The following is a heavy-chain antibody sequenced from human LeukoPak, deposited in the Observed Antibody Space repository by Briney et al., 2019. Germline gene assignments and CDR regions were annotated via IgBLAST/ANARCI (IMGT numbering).Heavy chain of an antibody. V-gene: IGHV4-39*01. Sequence: SETLSLTCTVSGGSISSSSYYWGWIRQPPGKGLEWIGSIYYSGSTYYNPSLKSRVTISVGTSKNQFSLKLSSVTAADTAVYYCARRGGIVVVPAINIWGQGTMVTVSS. CDR3: ARRGGIVVVPAINI. CDR1: GGSISSSSYY. J-gene: IGHJ3*02. CDR2: IYYSGST. D-gene: IGHD2-2*01.